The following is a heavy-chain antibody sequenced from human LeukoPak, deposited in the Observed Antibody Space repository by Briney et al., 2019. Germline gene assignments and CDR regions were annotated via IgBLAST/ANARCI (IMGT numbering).Heavy chain of an antibody. CDR3: AAVIRWLGNDY. J-gene: IGHJ4*02. CDR2: ISSSGSTI. D-gene: IGHD5-24*01. V-gene: IGHV3-48*03. Sequence: PGGSLRLSCAASGFTFSSYEMNWVRQAPGKGLEWVSYISSSGSTIYYADSVKGRFTISRDNAKNSLYLQMNSLRAEDTAVYYCAAVIRWLGNDYWGQGILVTVSS. CDR1: GFTFSSYE.